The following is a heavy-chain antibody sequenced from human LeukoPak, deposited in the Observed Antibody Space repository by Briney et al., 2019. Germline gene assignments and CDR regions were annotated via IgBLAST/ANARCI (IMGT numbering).Heavy chain of an antibody. CDR3: ASVWRAHNAFDI. Sequence: GASVKVSCKASGYTFTSYGISWVRQAPGQGLEWMGWISAYNGNTNYAQKLQGKVTMTTDTSTSTAYMELRSLRSDDTAVYYCASVWRAHNAFDIWGQGTMVTVSS. J-gene: IGHJ3*02. CDR1: GYTFTSYG. CDR2: ISAYNGNT. D-gene: IGHD2-8*01. V-gene: IGHV1-18*01.